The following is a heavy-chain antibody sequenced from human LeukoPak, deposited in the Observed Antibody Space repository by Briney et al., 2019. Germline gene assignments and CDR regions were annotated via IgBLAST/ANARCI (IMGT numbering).Heavy chain of an antibody. CDR3: ARDPSGGWDAFDI. J-gene: IGHJ3*02. D-gene: IGHD1-26*01. V-gene: IGHV4-34*01. Sequence: KSSETLSLTCAVYGGSFSGYYWSWIRQPPGKGLEWIGSIYSSGSTYYNPSLKSRITISVDTSKNQFSLKLSSVTAADTAVYYCARDPSGGWDAFDIWGQGTMVTVSS. CDR1: GGSFSGYY. CDR2: IYSSGST.